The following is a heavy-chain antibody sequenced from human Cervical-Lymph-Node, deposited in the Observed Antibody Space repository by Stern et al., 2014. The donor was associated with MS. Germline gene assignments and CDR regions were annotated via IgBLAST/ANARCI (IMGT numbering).Heavy chain of an antibody. CDR2: SYYSGST. D-gene: IGHD3-10*01. CDR3: ARGRQYYYASGSSPPDAFDI. Sequence: QVQLQESGPGLVKPSQTLSLTCTVSGGSISSGADYWNWIRQHPGKGLEWIGYSYYSGSTEYNPSLKRRVIISADTSKKQISLKVRSLTAADTAVYYCARGRQYYYASGSSPPDAFDIWGQGTMFTVSS. CDR1: GGSISSGADY. J-gene: IGHJ3*02. V-gene: IGHV4-31*03.